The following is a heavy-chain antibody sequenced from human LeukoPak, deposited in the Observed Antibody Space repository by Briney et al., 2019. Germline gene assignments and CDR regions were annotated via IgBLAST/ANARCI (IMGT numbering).Heavy chain of an antibody. CDR2: IYPGDSDT. CDR3: ARTGYTSGWYVGSFDY. J-gene: IGHJ4*02. Sequence: GESLKISCKGSGYSFTSYWIGWVRQMPGKGLEWMGIIYPGDSDTKYSPSFQGQVTISVDKSISTAYLQWSSLKASDTAMYYCARTGYTSGWYVGSFDYWGQGALVSVSS. D-gene: IGHD6-13*01. V-gene: IGHV5-51*01. CDR1: GYSFTSYW.